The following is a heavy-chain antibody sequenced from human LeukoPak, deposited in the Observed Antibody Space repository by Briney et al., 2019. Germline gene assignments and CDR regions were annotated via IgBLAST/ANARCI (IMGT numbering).Heavy chain of an antibody. Sequence: GGSLRLSCAASGFTFSSYGMSWVRQAPGKGLEWVSAISGSGGSTYYADSVKGRFTISRDNAKNSLYLQMNSLRAEDTAVYYCARQRGGVGYSLDYWGQGTLVTVSS. CDR3: ARQRGGVGYSLDY. V-gene: IGHV3-23*01. J-gene: IGHJ4*02. D-gene: IGHD2-15*01. CDR2: ISGSGGST. CDR1: GFTFSSYG.